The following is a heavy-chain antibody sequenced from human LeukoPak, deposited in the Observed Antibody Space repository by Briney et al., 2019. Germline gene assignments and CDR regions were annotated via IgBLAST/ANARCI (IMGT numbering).Heavy chain of an antibody. CDR1: GYTFTGYY. D-gene: IGHD1-26*01. V-gene: IGHV1-2*02. J-gene: IGHJ4*02. CDR3: ARARKWELLSDY. CDR2: INPNNGGT. Sequence: ASVKVSCKASGYTFTGYYMHWVRQAPGQGLEWMGWINPNNGGTNYAQKFQGRVTMTRDTSISTAYMELSRLRSDDTAVYYCARARKWELLSDYWGQGTLVTVSS.